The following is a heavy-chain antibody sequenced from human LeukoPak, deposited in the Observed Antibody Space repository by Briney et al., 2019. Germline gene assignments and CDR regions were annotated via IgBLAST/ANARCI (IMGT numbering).Heavy chain of an antibody. J-gene: IGHJ5*02. Sequence: SQTLSLTCAISGDSVSSNSASWIWIRQSPSRGLEWLGRTYYRSKWNSDYAVSVKSRITINPDTSKNQFSLHLNSVTPEDTAVYYCARDPDSSYEWGPFDAWGQGTLVTVSS. CDR1: GDSVSSNSAS. CDR2: TYYRSKWNS. D-gene: IGHD1-26*01. CDR3: ARDPDSSYEWGPFDA. V-gene: IGHV6-1*01.